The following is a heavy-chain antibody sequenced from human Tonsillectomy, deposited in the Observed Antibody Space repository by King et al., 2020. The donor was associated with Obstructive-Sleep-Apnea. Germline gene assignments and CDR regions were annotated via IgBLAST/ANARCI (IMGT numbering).Heavy chain of an antibody. CDR2: ISRSSTYI. J-gene: IGHJ4*02. CDR1: GFTFSSYS. V-gene: IGHV3-21*01. Sequence: VQLVESGGGLVKPGGSLRLSCAASGFTFSSYSMNWVRQAPGKGLEWVSSISRSSTYIYYADSVQGRFTISRDNAKNSLYLQMNSLRAEEPAVYYCAGDSVHKEDDYWAREPWSPSPQ. CDR3: AGDSVHKEDDY.